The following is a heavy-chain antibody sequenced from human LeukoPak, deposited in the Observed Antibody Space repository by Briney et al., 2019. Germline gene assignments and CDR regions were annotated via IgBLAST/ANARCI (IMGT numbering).Heavy chain of an antibody. J-gene: IGHJ4*02. CDR3: ARDLHVGGSYYFGLDY. CDR2: VTGSGERT. CDR1: GFFFRNYA. Sequence: GSLRLSCAASGFFFRNYAMTWVRQAPGKGLEWVSVVTGSGERTVYADSVKGRFAISRDNSKNMVYLQMNSLRAEDTAVYYCARDLHVGGSYYFGLDYWGQGTLVTVSS. V-gene: IGHV3-23*01. D-gene: IGHD1-26*01.